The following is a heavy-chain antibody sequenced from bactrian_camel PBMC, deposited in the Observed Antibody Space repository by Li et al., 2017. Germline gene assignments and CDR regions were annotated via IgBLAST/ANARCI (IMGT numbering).Heavy chain of an antibody. J-gene: IGHJ4*01. Sequence: LQLVESGGGSVQSGGSLRLSCASSLNPDSRFCLAWIRQAPGKEREAVAAIYSEDDDPYYADSVKGRFTISRTPDKFTVHLQMNNLEPEDTAVYYCAVDRPHLRRTWSAAHLGNFRDWGQGTQVTVS. CDR3: AVDRPHLRRTWSAAHLGNFRD. CDR1: LNPDSRFC. D-gene: IGHD3*01. V-gene: IGHV3S25*01. CDR2: IYSEDDDP.